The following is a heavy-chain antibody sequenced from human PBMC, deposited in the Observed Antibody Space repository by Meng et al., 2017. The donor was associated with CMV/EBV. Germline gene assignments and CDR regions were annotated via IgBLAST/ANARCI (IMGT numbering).Heavy chain of an antibody. CDR1: GYAFTAYY. CDR2: INPNSGGT. D-gene: IGHD2-2*01. Sequence: ASVKVSCKTSGYAFTAYYMHWVRQAPGQGLEWMGWINPNSGGTNYAQKFQGRVTMTRDTSISTAYMELRSLRSDDTAVYYCARWGYCSSTSCTRGYFDYWGQGTLVTVSS. CDR3: ARWGYCSSTSCTRGYFDY. J-gene: IGHJ4*02. V-gene: IGHV1-2*02.